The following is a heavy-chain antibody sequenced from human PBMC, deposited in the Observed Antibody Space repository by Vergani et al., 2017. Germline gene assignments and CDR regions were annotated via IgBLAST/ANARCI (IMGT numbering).Heavy chain of an antibody. CDR1: GGSFSGYY. Sequence: QVQLQQWGAGLLKPSETLSLTCAVYGGSFSGYYWSWIRQPPGKWLEWIGEINHSGSTNYNPSLKSRVTTSVDTSKNQFSLKLSSVTAADTAVYYCARGRSPINTMVRGRLPYYYMDGWGKGTTVTVSS. J-gene: IGHJ6*03. CDR3: ARGRSPINTMVRGRLPYYYMDG. D-gene: IGHD3-10*01. V-gene: IGHV4-34*01. CDR2: INHSGST.